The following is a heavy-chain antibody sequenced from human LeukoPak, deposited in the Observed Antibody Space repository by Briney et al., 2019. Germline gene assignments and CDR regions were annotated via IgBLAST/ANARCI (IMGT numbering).Heavy chain of an antibody. Sequence: ASVKVSCKASGYSFTSYGIGWVRQAPGQGLEWMGWISPYNGNTKYAQKFQGRVIMTTDTSTTTVYMELRSLTSDDTAVYYCAGQGGYAWSWFDPWGQGTLVTVSS. V-gene: IGHV1-18*01. CDR3: AGQGGYAWSWFDP. J-gene: IGHJ5*02. CDR1: GYSFTSYG. CDR2: ISPYNGNT. D-gene: IGHD3-3*01.